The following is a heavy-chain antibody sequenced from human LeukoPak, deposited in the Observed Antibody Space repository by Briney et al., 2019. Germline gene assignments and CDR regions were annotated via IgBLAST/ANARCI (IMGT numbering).Heavy chain of an antibody. CDR1: GGSISSGGYY. D-gene: IGHD6-13*01. Sequence: SETLSLTCTVSGGSISSGGYYWSWIRQHPGKGLEWIGYIYYSGSTYYNPSLKSRVTISVDTSKNQFSLKLSSVTAADTAVDYCASDRAAAATGGFDYWGQGTLVTVSS. J-gene: IGHJ4*02. V-gene: IGHV4-31*03. CDR3: ASDRAAAATGGFDY. CDR2: IYYSGST.